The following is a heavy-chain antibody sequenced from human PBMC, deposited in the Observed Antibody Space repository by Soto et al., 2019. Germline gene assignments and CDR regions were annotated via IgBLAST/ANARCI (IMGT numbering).Heavy chain of an antibody. CDR1: GFTFSSYA. CDR2: ISGSGGST. D-gene: IGHD1-20*01. J-gene: IGHJ4*02. CDR3: AKDRSGVTGIPFDY. Sequence: GGSLRLSCAASGFTFSSYAMSWVRQAPGKGLEWVSAISGSGGSTYYADSVKGRFTISRDNSKNTLYLQMNSLRAEDTAVYYFAKDRSGVTGIPFDYWGQGTLVTVSS. V-gene: IGHV3-23*01.